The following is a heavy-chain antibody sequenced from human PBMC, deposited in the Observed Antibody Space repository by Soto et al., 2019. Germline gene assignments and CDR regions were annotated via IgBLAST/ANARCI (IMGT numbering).Heavy chain of an antibody. J-gene: IGHJ4*02. CDR2: VTADGGT. D-gene: IGHD2-15*01. CDR3: VRVGSGYCIGGTCYFGDIDY. V-gene: IGHV3-23*01. Sequence: GGSLRLSCEGSGFTVSSHAMTWIRQAPGKGPEWVSTVTADGGTEHAASVKGRFTISRDDSQNSLYLQMNSLMIEDTAVYYCVRVGSGYCIGGTCYFGDIDYWGRGTMVTVSS. CDR1: GFTVSSHA.